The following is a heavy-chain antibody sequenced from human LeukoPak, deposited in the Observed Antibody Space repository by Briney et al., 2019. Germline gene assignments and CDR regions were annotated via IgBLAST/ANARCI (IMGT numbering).Heavy chain of an antibody. D-gene: IGHD3-10*01. CDR2: IWYGGSNK. Sequence: SGRSLGLSCAASGFTFSSYGMHWVRQAPGKGLEWVAVIWYGGSNKYYADSVKGRLTISRDNSKNTLYLQMDSLRAEDTAVYYCARDQVDGSGNYGMDVWGKGTTVTVSS. CDR3: ARDQVDGSGNYGMDV. CDR1: GFTFSSYG. J-gene: IGHJ6*04. V-gene: IGHV3-33*01.